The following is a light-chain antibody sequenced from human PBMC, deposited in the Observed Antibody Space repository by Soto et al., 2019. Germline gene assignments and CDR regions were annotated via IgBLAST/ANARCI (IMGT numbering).Light chain of an antibody. J-gene: IGKJ2*01. V-gene: IGKV1-5*03. Sequence: DIQMTQSPSTLSVSVGDRVTITCRASQSIGTWLAWYQQKPGKAPKLLIYESSSLDTGDPSRFSGSGSGTEFTLTISSLQPDDFATYFCQQYNSYHPVGQGPKLEIE. CDR3: QQYNSYHP. CDR2: ESS. CDR1: QSIGTW.